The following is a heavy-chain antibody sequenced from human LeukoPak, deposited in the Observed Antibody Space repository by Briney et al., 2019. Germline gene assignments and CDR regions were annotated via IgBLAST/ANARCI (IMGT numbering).Heavy chain of an antibody. CDR1: GFTFSSYG. CDR2: TRYDGSNK. D-gene: IGHD6-13*01. CDR3: AIKSYRYSSSWYVIDY. Sequence: PGGSLRLSCAASGFTFSSYGMHWVRQAPGKGLECVAFTRYDGSNKYYADSVKGRFTISRDNSKNTLYLQMNSLRAEDTAVYYCAIKSYRYSSSWYVIDYWGQGTLVTVSS. J-gene: IGHJ4*02. V-gene: IGHV3-30*02.